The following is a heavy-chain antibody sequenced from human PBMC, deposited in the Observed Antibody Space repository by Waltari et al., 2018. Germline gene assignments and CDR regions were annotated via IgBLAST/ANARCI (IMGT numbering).Heavy chain of an antibody. V-gene: IGHV3-48*03. CDR2: ISSSGNTI. J-gene: IGHJ4*02. Sequence: EVQLVESGGGLVQPGGSLRLSCATSGFTLSSNGMNWVRQAPGKGVEWVSYISSSGNTIYYADSVRCRFTISRDTANNALYLQMNNLRAEDTAVYYCARQFAYWGQGALVTVSS. CDR3: ARQFAY. CDR1: GFTLSSNG.